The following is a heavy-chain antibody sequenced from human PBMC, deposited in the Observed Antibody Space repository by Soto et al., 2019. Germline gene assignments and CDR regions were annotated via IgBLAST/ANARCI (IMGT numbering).Heavy chain of an antibody. CDR1: GGSISSYY. D-gene: IGHD4-17*01. J-gene: IGHJ2*01. V-gene: IGHV4-59*01. CDR2: IYYSGST. CDR3: ARDSDYGGNYRRWYFDL. Sequence: QVQLQESGPGLVKPSETLSLTCTVSGGSISSYYWSWIRQPPGKGLEWIGYIYYSGSTNYNPSLKSRVPISVDTSKNQFSLKLSSVTAADTAVYYCARDSDYGGNYRRWYFDLWGRGTLVTVSS.